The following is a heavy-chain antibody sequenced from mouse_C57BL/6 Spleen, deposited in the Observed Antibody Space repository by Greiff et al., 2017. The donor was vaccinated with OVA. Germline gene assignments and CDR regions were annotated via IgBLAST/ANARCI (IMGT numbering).Heavy chain of an antibody. V-gene: IGHV5-6*02. CDR3: ARDKRLYYAMDY. CDR1: GFTFSSYG. D-gene: IGHD1-2*01. CDR2: ISSGGSYT. J-gene: IGHJ4*01. Sequence: EVMLVESGGDLVKPGGSLKLSCAASGFTFSSYGMSWVRQTPDKRLEWVATISSGGSYTYYPDSVKGRFTIYRDNAKNTLYLQMSSLKSEDTAMYYCARDKRLYYAMDYWGQGTSVTVSS.